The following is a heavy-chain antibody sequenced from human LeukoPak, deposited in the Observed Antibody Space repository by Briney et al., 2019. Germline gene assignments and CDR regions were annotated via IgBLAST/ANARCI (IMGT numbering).Heavy chain of an antibody. J-gene: IGHJ3*02. CDR3: ARHLGYSSSWYRRRAFDI. V-gene: IGHV4-39*01. Sequence: SEALSLTCTVSGGSISSSSYYWGWIRQPPGKGLEWIGSIYYSGSTYYNPSLKSRVTISVDTSKNQFSLKLSSVTAADTAVYYCARHLGYSSSWYRRRAFDIWGQGTMVTVSS. CDR1: GGSISSSSYY. D-gene: IGHD6-13*01. CDR2: IYYSGST.